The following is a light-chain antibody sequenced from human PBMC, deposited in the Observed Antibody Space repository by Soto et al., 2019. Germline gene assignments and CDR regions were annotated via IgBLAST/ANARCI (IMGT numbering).Light chain of an antibody. J-gene: IGLJ1*01. V-gene: IGLV2-8*01. CDR1: SSDVGGYKY. CDR3: SSYAVINNVGV. CDR2: EVN. Sequence: QSVLTQPPSASGSPGQSVTISCTGTSSDVGGYKYVSWYQQHPGKAPKLMIFEVNKRPSGVPDRFSGSKSGNTASLTVSGLQAEDEADYYCSSYAVINNVGVFGTGTKLTVL.